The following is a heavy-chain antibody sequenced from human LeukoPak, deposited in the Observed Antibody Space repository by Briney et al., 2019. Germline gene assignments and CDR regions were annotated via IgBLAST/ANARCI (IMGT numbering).Heavy chain of an antibody. J-gene: IGHJ5*02. V-gene: IGHV1-69*13. Sequence: ASVKVSCKASGGTFSSYAISWVRQAPGQGLEWMGGIIPIFGTANYAQKFQGRVTITADESTSTAYMELSSLRSGDTAVYYCASGYCSSTSCYARVNWFDPWGQGTLVTVSS. D-gene: IGHD2-2*01. CDR3: ASGYCSSTSCYARVNWFDP. CDR2: IIPIFGTA. CDR1: GGTFSSYA.